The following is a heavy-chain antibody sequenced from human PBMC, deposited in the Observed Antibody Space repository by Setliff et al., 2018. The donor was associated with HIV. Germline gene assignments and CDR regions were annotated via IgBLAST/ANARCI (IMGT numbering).Heavy chain of an antibody. J-gene: IGHJ5*02. CDR3: ARARLQGIVTAVGPRDNCLDP. CDR2: ISPYNGNT. CDR1: GYTFTTYG. Sequence: ASVKVSCKPSGYTFTTYGLSWVRQAPGQGPEWMGWISPYNGNTDYAPRLLGRVTMTTDTSTSTAYMELRSLSSDDTAVYYCARARLQGIVTAVGPRDNCLDPWGQGTRVTVSS. V-gene: IGHV1-18*01. D-gene: IGHD1-26*01.